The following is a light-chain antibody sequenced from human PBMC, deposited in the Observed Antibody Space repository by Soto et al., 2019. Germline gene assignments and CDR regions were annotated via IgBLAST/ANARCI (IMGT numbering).Light chain of an antibody. V-gene: IGKV3-15*01. CDR2: GAS. CDR1: QSVSSN. J-gene: IGKJ5*01. CDR3: QQYTGPPTT. Sequence: EIVMTQSPATLSVSPGERATLSCGASQSVSSNLAWYQQKPGQAPRLLIYGASTRATGIPARFSGSGSGTEFTLTITRLEPEDSAVYFCQQYTGPPTTFGQGTRLEIK.